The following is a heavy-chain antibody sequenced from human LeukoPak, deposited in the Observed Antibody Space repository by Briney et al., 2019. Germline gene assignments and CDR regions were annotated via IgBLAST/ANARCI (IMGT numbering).Heavy chain of an antibody. D-gene: IGHD3-22*01. CDR1: GFTFSNYW. CDR3: ARAPSEIGGYYPEYFRH. Sequence: GGSLRLSCAAAGFTFSNYWTHWVRQAPGKGLVWVSRIKSDGRTNYADSVKGRFTISSDNAKNTVSLQLNSLRAEDTGVYYCARAPSEIGGYYPEYFRHWGQGTLVTVSS. V-gene: IGHV3-74*01. CDR2: IKSDGRT. J-gene: IGHJ1*01.